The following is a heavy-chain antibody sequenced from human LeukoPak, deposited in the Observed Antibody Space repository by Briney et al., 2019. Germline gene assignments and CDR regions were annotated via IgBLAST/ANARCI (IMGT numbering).Heavy chain of an antibody. CDR2: FDPEDGET. V-gene: IGHV1-24*01. D-gene: IGHD3-22*01. J-gene: IGHJ4*02. CDR3: ARERYYYDSSGYYYYFDY. Sequence: ASVKVSCKVSGYTLTELSMHWVRQAPGKGLEWMGGFDPEDGETIYAQKFQGRVTMTRDTSTSTVYMELSSLRSEDTAVYYCARERYYYDSSGYYYYFDYWGQGTLVTVSS. CDR1: GYTLTELS.